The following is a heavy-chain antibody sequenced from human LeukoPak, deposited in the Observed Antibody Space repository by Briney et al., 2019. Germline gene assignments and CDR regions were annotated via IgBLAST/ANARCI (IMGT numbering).Heavy chain of an antibody. CDR3: ARGNFYSGSGRSPLDY. D-gene: IGHD3-10*01. V-gene: IGHV3-74*01. J-gene: IGHJ4*02. CDR1: GFTFNNYW. CDR2: INADGTRT. Sequence: GGSLRLSCAASGFTFNNYWMHWVRHVPGKGRVWVSRINADGTRTNYVDSAKGRFTISRDNARDTLFLQMSSLGAEDSAVYYCARGNFYSGSGRSPLDYWGQGTLVTVSS.